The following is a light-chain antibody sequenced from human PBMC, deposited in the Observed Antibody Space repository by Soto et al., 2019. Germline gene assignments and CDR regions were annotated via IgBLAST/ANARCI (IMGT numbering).Light chain of an antibody. CDR2: SND. Sequence: QSALTQPPSASGTPGQRVTFSCSGSSSNIGTNAVSWYQQLPGAAPKLLIKSNDQRPSGVPDRFSGSKSGASASLAIRGLQSEDEADYYCAAWDDSPNGYVFGTGTKVTVL. J-gene: IGLJ1*01. V-gene: IGLV1-44*01. CDR1: SSNIGTNA. CDR3: AAWDDSPNGYV.